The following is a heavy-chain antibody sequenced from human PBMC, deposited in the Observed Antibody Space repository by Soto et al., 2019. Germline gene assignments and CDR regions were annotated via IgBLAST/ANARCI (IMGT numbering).Heavy chain of an antibody. D-gene: IGHD3-16*01. CDR2: INRDGSDK. CDR1: GLTLSASW. Sequence: EVQLVESGGGLVQPGGSLRLTCAGSGLTLSASWMSWVRQAPGKGLEWVANINRDGSDKYYVDSVKGRFTISRDNAKNSLYLQRNSLGAEDPGVYYWARGGGNFDYWGQGTLVTVSS. V-gene: IGHV3-7*04. CDR3: ARGGGNFDY. J-gene: IGHJ4*02.